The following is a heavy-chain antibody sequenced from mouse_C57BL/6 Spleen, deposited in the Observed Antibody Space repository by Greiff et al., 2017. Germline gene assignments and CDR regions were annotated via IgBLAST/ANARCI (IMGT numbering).Heavy chain of an antibody. J-gene: IGHJ1*03. Sequence: EVHLVESGGGLVKPGGSLKLSCAASGFTFSDYGMHWVRQAPEKGLEWVAYISSGSSTIYYADTVKGRFTISRDNAKNTLFLQMTSLRSEDTAMYYCARPHYGNYVGYFDVWGTGTTVTVSS. V-gene: IGHV5-17*01. CDR1: GFTFSDYG. CDR3: ARPHYGNYVGYFDV. CDR2: ISSGSSTI. D-gene: IGHD2-1*01.